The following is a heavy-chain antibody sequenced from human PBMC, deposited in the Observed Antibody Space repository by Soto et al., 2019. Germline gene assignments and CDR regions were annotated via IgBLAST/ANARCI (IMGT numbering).Heavy chain of an antibody. V-gene: IGHV1-69*02. J-gene: IGHJ4*02. CDR1: GGTFTSYT. CDR2: IIPFLSIT. D-gene: IGHD4-17*01. CDR3: ARTPPRNTDYAYFDL. Sequence: QVQLVQSGAEVKKPGSSVKVSCKPSGGTFTSYTFSWVRQAPGQGFEWMGRIIPFLSITNYAQKFQGRVSITADKSTSTAYMELGSLTSEDTALYFCARTPPRNTDYAYFDLWGQGTLVTVSS.